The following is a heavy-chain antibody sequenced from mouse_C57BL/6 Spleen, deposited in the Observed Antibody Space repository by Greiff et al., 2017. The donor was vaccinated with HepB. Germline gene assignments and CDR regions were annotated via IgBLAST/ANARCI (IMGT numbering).Heavy chain of an antibody. V-gene: IGHV7-3*01. CDR2: IRNKANGYTT. Sequence: EVKLVESGGGLVQPGGSLSLSCAASGFTFTDYYMSWVRQPPGKALEWLGFIRNKANGYTTEYSASVKGRFTISRDNSQSILYLQMNALRAEDSATYCCARSYYYGEAMDYWGQGTSVTVSS. CDR1: GFTFTDYY. J-gene: IGHJ4*01. D-gene: IGHD1-1*01. CDR3: ARSYYYGEAMDY.